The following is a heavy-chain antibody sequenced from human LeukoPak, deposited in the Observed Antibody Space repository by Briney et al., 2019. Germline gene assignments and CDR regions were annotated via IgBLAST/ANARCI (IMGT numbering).Heavy chain of an antibody. CDR2: INSGGNT. CDR3: VTTDYDILTGYSPH. CDR1: GFTVTNNY. J-gene: IGHJ4*02. D-gene: IGHD3-9*01. V-gene: IGHV3-53*01. Sequence: PGGSLRPSCAGSGFTVTNNYMTWVRQAPGKGLEWVSFINSGGNTYYADSVKGRFTISRDKLKNTLYLQMNSLRAEDTAVYYCVTTDYDILTGYSPHWGQGTLVTVSS.